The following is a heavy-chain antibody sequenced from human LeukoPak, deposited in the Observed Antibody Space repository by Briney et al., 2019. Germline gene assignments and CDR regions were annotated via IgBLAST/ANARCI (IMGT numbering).Heavy chain of an antibody. D-gene: IGHD3-10*01. CDR1: GFTFSSYG. V-gene: IGHV3-33*06. CDR3: AKDGVPWFGDLTYYMDV. J-gene: IGHJ6*03. CDR2: IYYDGSNK. Sequence: GGSLRLPCAASGFTFSSYGIHWVRQAPGKGLEGVAVIYYDGSNKYYGDSVKRRFTISRHNSKNTLYLHKNPLSPGDTAVYYCAKDGVPWFGDLTYYMDVWGKGTTVTVSS.